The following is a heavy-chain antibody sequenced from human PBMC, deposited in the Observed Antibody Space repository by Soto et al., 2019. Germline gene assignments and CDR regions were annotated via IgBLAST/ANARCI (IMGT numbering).Heavy chain of an antibody. CDR3: ARAHAPTLPFDS. CDR1: GGSIRNVY. V-gene: IGHV4-59*01. CDR2: IFHSGNA. D-gene: IGHD2-15*01. Sequence: LSLTCTVSGGSIRNVYWSWIRQAPGKGLEWIGFIFHSGNAKYNPSLKSRVTISVDTSKNQFSLSLDSVTAADTAVYFCARAHAPTLPFDSWGQGTLVTVSS. J-gene: IGHJ4*01.